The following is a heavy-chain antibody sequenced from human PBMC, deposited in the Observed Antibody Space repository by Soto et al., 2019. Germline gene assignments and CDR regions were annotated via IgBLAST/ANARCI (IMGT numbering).Heavy chain of an antibody. CDR1: GYTFTTYW. V-gene: IGHV5-51*01. CDR2: IYPADSDT. Sequence: GESLKISCKGSGYTFTTYWIGWVRQMPGKGLEWMGIIYPADSDTRYNPSFQGQVTISVDKSISTAYLQWSSLKTSDTAMYYCARRDGLHLDYWGHGPLVTVSS. J-gene: IGHJ4*01. CDR3: ARRDGLHLDY. D-gene: IGHD4-4*01.